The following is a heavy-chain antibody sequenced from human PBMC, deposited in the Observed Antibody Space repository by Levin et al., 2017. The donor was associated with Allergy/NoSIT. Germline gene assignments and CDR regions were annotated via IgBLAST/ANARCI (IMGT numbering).Heavy chain of an antibody. V-gene: IGHV4-34*01. CDR1: GGSFSGYY. CDR2: INHSGST. CDR3: ARGRWGSDCSGGSCLPRRYYYMDV. D-gene: IGHD2-15*01. J-gene: IGHJ6*03. Sequence: SETLSLTRAVYGGSFSGYYWSWIRQPPGKGLEWIGEINHSGSTNYNPSLKSRVTISVDTSKNQFSLKLSSVTAAETAVYYCARGRWGSDCSGGSCLPRRYYYMDVWGKGTTVTVSS.